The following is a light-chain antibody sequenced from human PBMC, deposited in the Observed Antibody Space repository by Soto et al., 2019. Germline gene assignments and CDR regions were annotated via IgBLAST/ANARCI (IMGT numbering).Light chain of an antibody. CDR1: NIGSKS. V-gene: IGLV3-21*04. CDR2: YDS. CDR3: QVWDSSSDHVV. Sequence: SYELTQPPSESVAPGKTARNTCGGNNIGSKSVHWYQQKPGQAPVLVIYYDSDRPSGIPERFSGSNSGNTATLTISRVEAGDEADYYCQVWDSSSDHVVFGGGTKVTVL. J-gene: IGLJ2*01.